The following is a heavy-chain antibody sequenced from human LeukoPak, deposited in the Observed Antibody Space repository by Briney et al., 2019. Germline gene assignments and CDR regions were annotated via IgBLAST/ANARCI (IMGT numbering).Heavy chain of an antibody. J-gene: IGHJ6*02. CDR1: GITLSNYG. V-gene: IGHV3-23*01. CDR2: ISGSGGST. Sequence: RPGGSLRLSCAVSGITLSNYGMSWVRQAPGKGLEWVSAISGSGGSTYYADSVKGRFTISRDNSKNTLYLQMNSLRAEDTAVYYCAKDKEDCSSTSCYHYYGMDVWGQGTTVTVS. D-gene: IGHD2-2*01. CDR3: AKDKEDCSSTSCYHYYGMDV.